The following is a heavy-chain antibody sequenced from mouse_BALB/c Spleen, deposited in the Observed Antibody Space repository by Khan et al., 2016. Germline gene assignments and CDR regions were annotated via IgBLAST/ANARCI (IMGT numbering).Heavy chain of an antibody. CDR3: ARTGDYPDYAMDY. V-gene: IGHV9-3*02. CDR1: EYTFTNYG. D-gene: IGHD2-13*01. J-gene: IGHJ4*01. CDR2: INTYTGEP. Sequence: QIQLVQSGPELKKPGETVKISCKASEYTFTNYGMNWVKQAPGKGLKWMGWINTYTGEPTYAEEFKGRFAFSLEASASTAYLQINNLKTEDSATSFCARTGDYPDYAMDYWGQGTSVTVSS.